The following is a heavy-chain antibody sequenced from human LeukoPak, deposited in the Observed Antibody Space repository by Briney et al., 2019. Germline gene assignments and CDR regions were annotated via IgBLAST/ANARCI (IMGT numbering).Heavy chain of an antibody. CDR2: IRYDGSNK. CDR3: AKVPRDTMVRGVTLDV. V-gene: IGHV3-30*02. CDR1: GFTFSSYG. J-gene: IGHJ6*04. Sequence: GGSLRLSCAASGFTFSSYGMHWVRQAPGKGLEWVAFIRYDGSNKYYADSVKGRFTISRDNSKNTLYLQMNSLRAEDTAVYYCAKVPRDTMVRGVTLDVWGKGTTVTVSS. D-gene: IGHD3-10*01.